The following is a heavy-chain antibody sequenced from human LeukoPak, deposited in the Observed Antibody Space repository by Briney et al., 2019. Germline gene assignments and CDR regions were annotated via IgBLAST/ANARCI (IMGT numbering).Heavy chain of an antibody. CDR1: GGSISSGSYY. V-gene: IGHV4-61*02. J-gene: IGHJ4*02. CDR3: ARDYCSGGSCYPSFDY. CDR2: IYTSGST. Sequence: PSQTLSLTCTVSGGSISSGSYYWSWIRQPAGKGLEWIVRIYTSGSTNYNPSLKSRVTISVDTSKNQFSLKLSSVTAADTAVYYCARDYCSGGSCYPSFDYWGQGTLVTVSS. D-gene: IGHD2-15*01.